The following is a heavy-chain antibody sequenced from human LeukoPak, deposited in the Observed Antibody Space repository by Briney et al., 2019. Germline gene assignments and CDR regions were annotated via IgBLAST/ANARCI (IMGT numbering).Heavy chain of an antibody. V-gene: IGHV3-23*01. J-gene: IGHJ4*02. CDR2: ITASGDRT. Sequence: GGSLRLSCAASGFTFSDYVMIWVRQAPGKGLEWVSGITASGDRTFYGDSVRGRFTMSRDNCKNTVYLQMNSLRVDDTAVYYCARRDIVVVVSASDYWGQGTLVTVSS. CDR3: ARRDIVVVVSASDY. D-gene: IGHD2-15*01. CDR1: GFTFSDYV.